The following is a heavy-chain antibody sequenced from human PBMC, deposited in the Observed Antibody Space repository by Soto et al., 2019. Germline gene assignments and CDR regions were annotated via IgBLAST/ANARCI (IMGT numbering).Heavy chain of an antibody. CDR1: GFTFSTYA. V-gene: IGHV3-30*18. Sequence: QVQLVKSGGGVVQPGTSLRLSCAASGFTFSTYAMHWVRQAPGKGPEWVALISYDGRDKYLADSVKGRFPVSRGNSRNTLYLQIDTLRAEDRAVYYRAKALGGSTHAYTAYYFGQDGWGHGTTVTVSS. CDR3: AKALGGSTHAYTAYYFGQDG. J-gene: IGHJ6*02. CDR2: ISYDGRDK. D-gene: IGHD3-16*01.